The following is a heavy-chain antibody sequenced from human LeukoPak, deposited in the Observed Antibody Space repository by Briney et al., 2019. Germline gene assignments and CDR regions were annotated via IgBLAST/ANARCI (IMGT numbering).Heavy chain of an antibody. CDR3: AKERGISYTYEFDY. D-gene: IGHD3-16*01. J-gene: IGHJ4*02. CDR1: GFTFSGCA. V-gene: IGHV3-23*01. CDR2: ISGSGRST. Sequence: GGSLRLSCAASGFTFSGCAMSWVRQAPGKGLEWVSAISGSGRSTYYADSVKGRFTISRDISKNTLYLEMNSLRAEDTAVYYCAKERGISYTYEFDYWGQGALVTVSS.